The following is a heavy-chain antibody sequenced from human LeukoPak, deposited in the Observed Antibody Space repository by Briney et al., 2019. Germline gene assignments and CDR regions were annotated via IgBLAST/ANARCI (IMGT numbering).Heavy chain of an antibody. CDR3: AREYSASEH. V-gene: IGHV1-2*02. Sequence: ASVKVSCKASGYTFVGYYLHCVRQAPRQGLEWMAWIDPYTGNTHYAQKFQGRITVTRDTSVSTTYMELSWLTSDDTARYYCAREYSASEHWGQGTLVTVSS. CDR1: GYTFVGYY. CDR2: IDPYTGNT. J-gene: IGHJ4*02. D-gene: IGHD5-12*01.